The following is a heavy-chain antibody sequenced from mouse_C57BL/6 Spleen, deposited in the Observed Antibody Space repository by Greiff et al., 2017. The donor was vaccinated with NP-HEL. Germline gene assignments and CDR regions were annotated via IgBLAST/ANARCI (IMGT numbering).Heavy chain of an antibody. V-gene: IGHV2-6-1*01. Sequence: VQLKESGPGLVAPSQSLSITCTVSGFSLTSYGVHWVRQPPGKGLEWLVVIWSDGSTTYNSALKSRLSISKDNSKSQVFLKMNSLQTDDTAMYYCARHGDYDGYYFDYWGQGTTLTVSS. CDR2: IWSDGST. J-gene: IGHJ2*01. CDR1: GFSLTSYG. CDR3: ARHGDYDGYYFDY. D-gene: IGHD2-4*01.